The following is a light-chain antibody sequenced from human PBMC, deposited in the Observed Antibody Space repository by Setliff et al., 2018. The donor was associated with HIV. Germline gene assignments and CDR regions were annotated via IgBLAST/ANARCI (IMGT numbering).Light chain of an antibody. J-gene: IGLJ1*01. CDR2: DVS. V-gene: IGLV2-14*01. CDR3: SSYTGSSTPYV. CDR1: SSDVGAYNH. Sequence: QFVLTQPASVSGSPGQSITISCSVTSSDVGAYNHVSWFQLHPGKAPKLMIYDVSDRPAGVSNRFSGSRSGNTASLTISGLQAEDEADYFCSSYTGSSTPYVFGTGTKVTVL.